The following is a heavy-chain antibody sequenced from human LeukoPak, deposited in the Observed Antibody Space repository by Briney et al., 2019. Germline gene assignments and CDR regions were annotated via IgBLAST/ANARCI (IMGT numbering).Heavy chain of an antibody. CDR1: RYTLTEFS. V-gene: IGHV1-24*01. CDR3: TTLSWFDP. Sequence: ASVKVSCNVSRYTLTEFSMHWVRQAPGKGLEWMGGFDPEDGERLYAQKFQGRVTMTEDRSTGTAYMELSSLRSEDTAVYYCTTLSWFDPWGQGTLVTVSS. CDR2: FDPEDGER. D-gene: IGHD2/OR15-2a*01. J-gene: IGHJ5*02.